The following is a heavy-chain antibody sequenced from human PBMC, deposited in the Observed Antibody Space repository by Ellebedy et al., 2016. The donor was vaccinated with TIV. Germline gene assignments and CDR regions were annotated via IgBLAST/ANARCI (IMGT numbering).Heavy chain of an antibody. Sequence: SETLSLTCTVSGGSISSSSYYWGWIRQPPGKGLEWIGSIYYSGSTYYNPSLKSRVIISVDTSKNEFSLKLRSVTAADTAVYYCARAVAARRESLFDYWGQGTLVTVSS. D-gene: IGHD6-6*01. CDR1: GGSISSSSYY. CDR3: ARAVAARRESLFDY. CDR2: IYYSGST. V-gene: IGHV4-39*07. J-gene: IGHJ4*02.